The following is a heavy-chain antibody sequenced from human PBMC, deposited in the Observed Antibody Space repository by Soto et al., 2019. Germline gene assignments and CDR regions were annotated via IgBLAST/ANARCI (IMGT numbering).Heavy chain of an antibody. V-gene: IGHV3-30*18. J-gene: IGHJ5*02. CDR3: AKAPFRGNWFDP. Sequence: PGGSLRLSCAASGFTFSSYGMHWVRQAPGKGLEWVAVISYDGSNKYYADSVKGRFTISRDNSKNTLYLQMNSLRAEDTAVYYCAKAPFRGNWFDPWGQGTLVTVSS. CDR1: GFTFSSYG. CDR2: ISYDGSNK.